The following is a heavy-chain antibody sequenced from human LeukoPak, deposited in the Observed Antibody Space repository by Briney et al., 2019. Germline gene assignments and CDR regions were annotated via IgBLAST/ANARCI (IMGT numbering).Heavy chain of an antibody. CDR3: ARVGYSPKDACES. CDR2: INPSGGST. CDR1: GGTFSSYA. D-gene: IGHD3-22*01. J-gene: IGHJ3*01. Sequence: ASVKVSCKASGGTFSSYAISWVRQAPGQGLEWMGIINPSGGSTSYAQKFQGRVTMTRDMSTSTVYMEPSSLRSEDTAVYYCARVGYSPKDACESWGQGTMVTVSS. V-gene: IGHV1-46*01.